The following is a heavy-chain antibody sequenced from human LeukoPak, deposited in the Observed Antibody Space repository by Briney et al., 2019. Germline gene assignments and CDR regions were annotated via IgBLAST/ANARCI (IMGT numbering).Heavy chain of an antibody. CDR1: GYTFTSYG. J-gene: IGHJ4*02. CDR3: ARDHRFGEFPDY. CDR2: ISPDNGDT. V-gene: IGHV1-18*01. D-gene: IGHD3-10*01. Sequence: ASVKVSCKASGYTFTSYGISWVRQAPGQGLEWMGWISPDNGDTNYAQKLQDRVTMTTDTSTSTAYMELRSLTSDDTAVYYCARDHRFGEFPDYWGQGTLVTVSS.